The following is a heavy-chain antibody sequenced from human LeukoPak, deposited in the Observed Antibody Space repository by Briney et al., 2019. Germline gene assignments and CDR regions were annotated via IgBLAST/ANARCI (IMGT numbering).Heavy chain of an antibody. V-gene: IGHV1-69*06. CDR2: IIPIFGTA. Sequence: GASVKVSCKASGGTFSSYAISWVRQAPGQGLEWMGGIIPIFGTANYAQKFQGRVTITADKSTSTAYMELSSLRSEDTAVYYCARGVRAARDDAIDIWGQGTMVTVSS. CDR3: ARGVRAARDDAIDI. J-gene: IGHJ3*02. D-gene: IGHD3-10*01. CDR1: GGTFSSYA.